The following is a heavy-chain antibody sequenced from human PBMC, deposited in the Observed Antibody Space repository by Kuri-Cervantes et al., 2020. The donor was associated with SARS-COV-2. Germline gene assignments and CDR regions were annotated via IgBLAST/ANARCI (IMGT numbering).Heavy chain of an antibody. Sequence: ASVKVSCKASGYTFTRYGISWVRQAPGQGLERMGWIGAYNGNTNYAQKFQGRVTMTTDTSTSTAYMELRSLRSDDAAVYYCAKVPGDGYNWNYSPLFDYWGQGTLVTVSS. J-gene: IGHJ4*02. CDR1: GYTFTRYG. CDR3: AKVPGDGYNWNYSPLFDY. CDR2: IGAYNGNT. D-gene: IGHD1-7*01. V-gene: IGHV1-18*04.